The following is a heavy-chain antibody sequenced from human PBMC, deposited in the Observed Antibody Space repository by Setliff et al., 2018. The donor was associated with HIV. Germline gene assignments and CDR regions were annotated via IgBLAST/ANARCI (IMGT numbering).Heavy chain of an antibody. J-gene: IGHJ3*01. D-gene: IGHD1-26*01. CDR3: TRGGTTTTSRSFDL. Sequence: PGESLKISCKASGYSFSDYWIAWVRQMPGKGLEWVGAVYPGDSDVRYSPSFQGQVTISADKSITTAYLQWTTLKAPDTAMYYCTRGGTTTTSRSFDLWGQGTLVTVSS. V-gene: IGHV5-51*01. CDR1: GYSFSDYW. CDR2: VYPGDSDV.